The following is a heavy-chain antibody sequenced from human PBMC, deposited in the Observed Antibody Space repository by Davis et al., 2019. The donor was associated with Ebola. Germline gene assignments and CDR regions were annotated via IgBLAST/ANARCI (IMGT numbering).Heavy chain of an antibody. Sequence: HTGGSLRLSCAASGFTFSSYWMHWVRHAPGKGLVWVSRINSDGSSTSYADSVKGRFTISRDNAKNTLYLQMNSLRAEDTAVYYCARALVVVPAATYYYYYYGMDVWGQGTTVTVSS. J-gene: IGHJ6*02. CDR1: GFTFSSYW. CDR3: ARALVVVPAATYYYYYYGMDV. D-gene: IGHD2-2*01. CDR2: INSDGSST. V-gene: IGHV3-74*01.